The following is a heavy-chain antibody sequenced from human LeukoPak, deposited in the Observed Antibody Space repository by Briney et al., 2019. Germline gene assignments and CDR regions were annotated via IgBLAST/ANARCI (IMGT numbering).Heavy chain of an antibody. D-gene: IGHD5-12*01. J-gene: IGHJ4*02. V-gene: IGHV4-39*07. CDR1: GGSISSSSYY. CDR3: ARLSRGYSGYDYVGYFDY. CDR2: IYYSGST. Sequence: PSETLSLTCTVSGGSISSSSYYWGWIRQPPGKGLEWIGSIYYSGSTYYNPSLKSRVTISVDTSKNQFSLKLSSVTAADTAVYYCARLSRGYSGYDYVGYFDYWGQGTLVTVSS.